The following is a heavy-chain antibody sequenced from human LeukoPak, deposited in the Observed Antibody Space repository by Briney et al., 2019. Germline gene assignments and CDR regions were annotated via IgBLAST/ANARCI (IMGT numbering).Heavy chain of an antibody. CDR1: GFTFSSYA. Sequence: GRSLRLSCAASGFTFSSYALHWVRQAPGKGLEWVAVLSFDGTITYYADSVKGRFTISRDNSKNTLYLQLNSLRAEDTAVYYCARDSTYYYDSGSSGPHYFGYWGQGTLVTVSS. J-gene: IGHJ4*02. CDR2: LSFDGTIT. D-gene: IGHD3-10*01. V-gene: IGHV3-30*04. CDR3: ARDSTYYYDSGSSGPHYFGY.